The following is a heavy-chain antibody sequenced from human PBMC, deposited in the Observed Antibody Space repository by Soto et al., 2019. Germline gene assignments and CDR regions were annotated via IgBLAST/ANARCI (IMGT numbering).Heavy chain of an antibody. CDR2: IYPGDSDT. CDR3: ASLGHSGRSSSPSHYYYYYGKDG. Sequence: PGESLKISCKGSGYSFTSYWIGWVRQMPGKGLDWMGIIYPGDSDTRYSPSFQGQVTISADKSISTAYLRWSSLKASDTAMYYCASLGHSGRSSSPSHYYYYYGKDGSGQGTTATVSS. V-gene: IGHV5-51*01. CDR1: GYSFTSYW. J-gene: IGHJ6*02. D-gene: IGHD1-26*01.